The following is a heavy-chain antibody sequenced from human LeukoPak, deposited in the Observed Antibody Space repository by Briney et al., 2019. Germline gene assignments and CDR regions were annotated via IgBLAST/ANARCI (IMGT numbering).Heavy chain of an antibody. CDR3: ARPPEVVLMVYATH. CDR2: ISNDGKYI. V-gene: IGHV3-21*01. Sequence: GGSLRLSCAASGFTFSSYSMNWVRQAPGKGLEWVSSISNDGKYIYYADSVKGRFTISRDNAKSSLYLQMNSLRAEDTAVYYCARPPEVVLMVYATHWGQGTLVTVSS. D-gene: IGHD2-8*01. J-gene: IGHJ4*02. CDR1: GFTFSSYS.